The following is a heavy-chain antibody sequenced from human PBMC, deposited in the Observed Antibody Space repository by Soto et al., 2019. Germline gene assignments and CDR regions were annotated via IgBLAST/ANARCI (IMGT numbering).Heavy chain of an antibody. V-gene: IGHV3-21*01. J-gene: IGHJ6*02. Sequence: NPVGSLRLSCAASGFTFSSYSMNWVRQAPGKGLEWVSSISSSSSYIYYADSVKGRFTISRDNAKNSLYLQMNSLRAEDTAVYYCARDAVTSVSGERYGMDVWGQGTTVTVSS. CDR3: ARDAVTSVSGERYGMDV. CDR2: ISSSSSYI. D-gene: IGHD4-4*01. CDR1: GFTFSSYS.